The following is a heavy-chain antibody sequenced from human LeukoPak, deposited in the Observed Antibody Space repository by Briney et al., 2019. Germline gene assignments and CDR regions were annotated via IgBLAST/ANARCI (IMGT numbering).Heavy chain of an antibody. CDR1: GGSISSYY. CDR2: IYYSGST. D-gene: IGHD4-17*01. CDR3: ARDDRDYGPTLGAFDI. J-gene: IGHJ3*02. Sequence: PSETLSLTCTVSGGSISSYYWSWIRQPPGKGLEWIGYIYYSGSTNYNPSLKSRVTISVDTSKNQFSLKLSSVTAADTAVYYCARDDRDYGPTLGAFDIWGQGTMVTVSS. V-gene: IGHV4-59*01.